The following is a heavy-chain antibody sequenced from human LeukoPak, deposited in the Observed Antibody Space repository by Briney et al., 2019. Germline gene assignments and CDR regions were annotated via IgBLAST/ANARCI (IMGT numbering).Heavy chain of an antibody. CDR1: GFTLGDYA. J-gene: IGHJ4*02. V-gene: IGHV3-49*03. CDR3: TRDRGDYTGY. CDR2: IRSKAYGGTT. Sequence: GRGLRLSFTASGFTLGDYAMSWFRQAPGKGRGWVGFIRSKAYGGTTEYAASVKGRFTISRDDSKSIAYLQMNSLKTEDTAVYYCTRDRGDYTGYWGQGTLVTVSS. D-gene: IGHD4-17*01.